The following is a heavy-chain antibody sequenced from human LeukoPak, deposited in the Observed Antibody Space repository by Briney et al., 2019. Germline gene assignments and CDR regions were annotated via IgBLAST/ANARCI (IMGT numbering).Heavy chain of an antibody. Sequence: GESLRLSCAASGIPVAANYMAWVRQAPGKGLEFVSVLYTSGGTDYVDSVKGRFTISRDNSKNIVYLQMNTLRPEDTAVYFCVRLRTQVGSTTQEGWFDPWGRGTLVTVFS. J-gene: IGHJ5*02. D-gene: IGHD2-2*01. CDR1: GIPVAANY. CDR2: LYTSGGT. V-gene: IGHV3-53*01. CDR3: VRLRTQVGSTTQEGWFDP.